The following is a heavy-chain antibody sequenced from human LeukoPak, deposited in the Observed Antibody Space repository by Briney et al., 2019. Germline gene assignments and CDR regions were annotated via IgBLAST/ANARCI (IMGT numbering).Heavy chain of an antibody. Sequence: ASVKVSCEASGYTFTGYYIHWVRQAPGQGLEWMGWINPNSGATTYAQKFQGRVAMTRDTSISTAYMELSRLGSDDTAVFYCARARREWEPPLLDYWGQGTLVTVSS. J-gene: IGHJ4*02. CDR2: INPNSGAT. V-gene: IGHV1-2*02. CDR1: GYTFTGYY. D-gene: IGHD1-26*01. CDR3: ARARREWEPPLLDY.